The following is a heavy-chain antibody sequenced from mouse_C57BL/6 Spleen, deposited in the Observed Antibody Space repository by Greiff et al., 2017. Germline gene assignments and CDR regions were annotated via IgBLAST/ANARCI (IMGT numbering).Heavy chain of an antibody. Sequence: VQLQQPGAELVMPGASVKLSCKASGYTFTSYWMHWVKQRPGQGLEWIGEIDPSASYTNYNQKFKGKSTLTVDKSSSTAYMQLSSLTSEDSAVYYCARRTAQAFYAMDYWGQGTSVTVSA. CDR1: GYTFTSYW. D-gene: IGHD3-2*02. V-gene: IGHV1-69*01. CDR2: IDPSASYT. CDR3: ARRTAQAFYAMDY. J-gene: IGHJ4*01.